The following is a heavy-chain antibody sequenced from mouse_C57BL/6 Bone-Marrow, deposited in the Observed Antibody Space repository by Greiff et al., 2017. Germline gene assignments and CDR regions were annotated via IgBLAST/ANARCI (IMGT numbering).Heavy chain of an antibody. CDR1: GYTFTSYG. D-gene: IGHD2-4*01. V-gene: IGHV1-81*01. J-gene: IGHJ2*01. CDR3: ARWGDYAFFDY. CDR2: IYPRSGNT. Sequence: VQGVESGAELARPGASVKLSCKASGYTFTSYGISWVKQRTGQGLEWIGEIYPRSGNTYYNEKFKGKATLTADKSSSTAYMELRSLTSEDSAVYFCARWGDYAFFDYWGQGTTLTVSS.